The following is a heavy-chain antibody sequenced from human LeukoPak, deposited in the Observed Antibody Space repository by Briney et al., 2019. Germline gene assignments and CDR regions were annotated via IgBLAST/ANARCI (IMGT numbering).Heavy chain of an antibody. Sequence: GGSLRLSCATSGFTFNNYNMNWVRQAPGRALEWVSSISSISSSYIYYADSVKGRFTISRDNARNSLYLQMNSLRAEDTAVYYCAREHSGYDFPGRDYYYMDVWGKGTTVTVSS. CDR3: AREHSGYDFPGRDYYYMDV. CDR2: ISSISSSYI. D-gene: IGHD5-12*01. V-gene: IGHV3-21*01. J-gene: IGHJ6*03. CDR1: GFTFNNYN.